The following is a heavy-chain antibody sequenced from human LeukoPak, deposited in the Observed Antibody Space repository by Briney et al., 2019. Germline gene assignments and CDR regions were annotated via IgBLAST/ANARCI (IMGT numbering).Heavy chain of an antibody. CDR3: ARIDDSSGYYYDY. V-gene: IGHV2-70*04. D-gene: IGHD3-22*01. CDR1: GFSLSRSGMR. J-gene: IGHJ4*02. Sequence: SGPAPVRPTQTLILTCTFSGFSLSRSGMRVSWIRQPPGKALEWLARIDWDDHKFYSTSLKTRLTISKDTSKNQVVLTMTNMDPVDTATYYCARIDDSSGYYYDYWGQGTLVTVSS. CDR2: IDWDDHK.